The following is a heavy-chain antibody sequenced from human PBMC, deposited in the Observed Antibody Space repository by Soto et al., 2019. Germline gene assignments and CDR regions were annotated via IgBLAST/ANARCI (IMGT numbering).Heavy chain of an antibody. CDR1: GGSFSGYY. V-gene: IGHV4-34*01. D-gene: IGHD5-18*01. CDR3: ATHMDTAMVTSTITFDY. CDR2: INRSGST. Sequence: QVQLQQWGAGLLKPSETLSLTCAVYGGSFSGYYWSWIRQPPGKGLEWIGEINRSGSTNYNPSLKSRVTISVDTSKYQFSLKLSSVTAADTAVYYGATHMDTAMVTSTITFDYWGQGTLVTVSS. J-gene: IGHJ4*02.